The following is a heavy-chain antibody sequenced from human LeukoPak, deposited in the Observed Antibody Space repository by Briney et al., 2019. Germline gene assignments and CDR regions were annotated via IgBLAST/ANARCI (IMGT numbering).Heavy chain of an antibody. CDR3: ARDFGVIASTGGIDY. CDR1: GSTFNAYT. V-gene: IGHV3-21*01. D-gene: IGHD2-8*01. J-gene: IGHJ4*02. CDR2: IGDSGSHI. Sequence: GGSLRLSCAASGSTFNAYTMKWVRQAPGKGLEWVSSIGDSGSHIFYADSVEGRFTTSRDNAKNSLYLQMNSLRAEDTAVYYCARDFGVIASTGGIDYWGQGTLVTVSS.